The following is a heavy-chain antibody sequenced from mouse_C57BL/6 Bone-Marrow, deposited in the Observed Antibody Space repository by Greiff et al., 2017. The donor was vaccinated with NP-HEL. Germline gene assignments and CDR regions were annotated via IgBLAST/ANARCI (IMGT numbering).Heavy chain of an antibody. J-gene: IGHJ4*01. CDR2: IRNKANNHAT. V-gene: IGHV6-6*01. CDR3: TRHYYGYQGKPYAMDY. D-gene: IGHD1-2*01. CDR1: GFTFSDAW. Sequence: EVKLVESGGGLVQPGGSMKLSCAASGFTFSDAWMDWVRQSPEKGLEWVAEIRNKANNHATYYAESVKGRFTISRDDSKSSVYLQMNSLRAEDTGIYYCTRHYYGYQGKPYAMDYWGQGTSVTVSS.